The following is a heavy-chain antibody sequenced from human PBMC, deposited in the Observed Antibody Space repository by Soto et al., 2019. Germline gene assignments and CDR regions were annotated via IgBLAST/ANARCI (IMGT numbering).Heavy chain of an antibody. V-gene: IGHV3-30-3*01. CDR2: ISYDGSNK. D-gene: IGHD6-6*01. CDR1: GFTFSSYA. CDR3: ARNPGIAARPDPADY. Sequence: GGSLRLSCAASGFTFSSYAMHWVRQAPGKGLEWVAVISYDGSNKYYADSVKGRFTISRDNSKNTLYLQMNSLRAEDTAVYYCARNPGIAARPDPADYWGQGTLVTVSS. J-gene: IGHJ4*02.